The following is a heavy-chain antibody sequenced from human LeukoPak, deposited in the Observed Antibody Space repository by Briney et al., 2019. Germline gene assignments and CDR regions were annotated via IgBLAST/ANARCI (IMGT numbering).Heavy chain of an antibody. Sequence: GGSLRLSCAASGLTFGTYAMTWVRQAPGQGLEWVSAISGSGGSTYYADSVKGRFTISRDNFQNTVNLQMNSLRAEDTAVYYCAKVTVTGTRGAFDIWGQGTMVTVSS. CDR1: GLTFGTYA. CDR3: AKVTVTGTRGAFDI. D-gene: IGHD6-19*01. CDR2: ISGSGGST. V-gene: IGHV3-23*01. J-gene: IGHJ3*02.